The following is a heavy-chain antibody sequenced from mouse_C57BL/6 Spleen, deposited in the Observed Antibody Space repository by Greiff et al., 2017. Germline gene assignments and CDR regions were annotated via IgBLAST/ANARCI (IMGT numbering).Heavy chain of an antibody. Sequence: QVQLKESGAELARPGASVKLSCKASGYTFTSYGISWVKQRTGQGLEWIGEIYPRSGNTYYNEKFKGKATLTADKSSSTAYMELRRLTSEDSAVYFCARSGGNYPCFDYWGQGTTRTVSS. CDR2: IYPRSGNT. J-gene: IGHJ2*01. V-gene: IGHV1-81*01. CDR3: ARSGGNYPCFDY. D-gene: IGHD2-1*01. CDR1: GYTFTSYG.